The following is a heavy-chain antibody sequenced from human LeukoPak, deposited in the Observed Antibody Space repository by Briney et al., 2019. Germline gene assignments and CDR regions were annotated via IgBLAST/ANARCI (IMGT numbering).Heavy chain of an antibody. Sequence: SETLSLTCTVSGGSISSYYWSWIRQPPGKGLGWIGYIYYSGSTNYNPSLKSRVTISVDTSKNQFYLKLSSVTATDTAVYDCARQSYSSGWDDAFDIWGQGTMVTVSS. V-gene: IGHV4-59*08. CDR2: IYYSGST. D-gene: IGHD6-19*01. J-gene: IGHJ3*02. CDR3: ARQSYSSGWDDAFDI. CDR1: GGSISSYY.